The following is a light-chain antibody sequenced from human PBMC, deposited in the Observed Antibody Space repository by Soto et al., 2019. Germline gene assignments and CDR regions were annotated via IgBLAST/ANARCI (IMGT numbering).Light chain of an antibody. J-gene: IGKJ1*01. CDR3: QHSYGTPRT. CDR2: AVS. Sequence: DIQMTQSPSSLPASVGDRVTITCRASQSISTYLNWYQHKPGKAPKVLIYAVSSLQSGVPSRFSGSGSGTDFTLTITSLQPEDSATYYCQHSYGTPRTFGQGTKVDIK. CDR1: QSISTY. V-gene: IGKV1-39*01.